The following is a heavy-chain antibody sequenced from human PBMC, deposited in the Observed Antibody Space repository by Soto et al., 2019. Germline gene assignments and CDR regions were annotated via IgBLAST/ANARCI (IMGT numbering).Heavy chain of an antibody. CDR3: ARHGPSISGWYGNWFDP. V-gene: IGHV5-10-1*01. CDR2: IDPSDSYT. D-gene: IGHD6-19*01. Sequence: GESLKISCKGSGYSFTGYWISWVRQMPGKGLEWMGRIDPSDSYTNYSPSFQGHVTISADKSISTAYLQWSSLKASDTAMYYCARHGPSISGWYGNWFDPWGQGTLVTVS. CDR1: GYSFTGYW. J-gene: IGHJ5*02.